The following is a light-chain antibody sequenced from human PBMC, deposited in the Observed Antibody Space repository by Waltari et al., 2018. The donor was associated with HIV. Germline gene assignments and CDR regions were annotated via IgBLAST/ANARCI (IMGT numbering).Light chain of an antibody. CDR2: GAS. CDR1: QSVSSD. CDR3: QQRSNWPIT. Sequence: EIVLTQSPAALSLSPGERATLSCRASQSVSSDLAWYQQKPGQAPRLLISGASSRATGIPARFSGSGSGTDFTLTISSLEPGDFGVYYCQQRSNWPITFGQGTRLEIK. J-gene: IGKJ5*01. V-gene: IGKV3-11*01.